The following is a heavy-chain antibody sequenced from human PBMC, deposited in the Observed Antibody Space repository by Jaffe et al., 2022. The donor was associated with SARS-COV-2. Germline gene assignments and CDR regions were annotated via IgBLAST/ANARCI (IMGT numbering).Heavy chain of an antibody. D-gene: IGHD6-13*01. V-gene: IGHV3-7*01. CDR2: IKQDGSEK. J-gene: IGHJ4*02. CDR3: AREGAAAENPIDY. CDR1: GFTFSSYW. Sequence: EVQLVESGGGLVQPGGSLRLSCAASGFTFSSYWMSWVRQAPGKGLEWVANIKQDGSEKYYVDSVKGRFTISRDNAKNSLYLQMNSLRAEDTAVYYCAREGAAAENPIDYWGQGTLVTVSS.